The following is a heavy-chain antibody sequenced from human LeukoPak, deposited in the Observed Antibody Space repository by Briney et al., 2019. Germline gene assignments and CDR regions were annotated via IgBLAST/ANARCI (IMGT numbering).Heavy chain of an antibody. CDR3: ARGDPFDD. V-gene: IGHV4-30-4*02. Sequence: SETLSLTCTVSGRSISSGDYYWGWLRQPPGKGLEWIGYIYYSGSTYYNSSLKSRVTISVDTSKNQFSLKLSSVTAADTAVYYCARGDPFDDWSQASL. CDR1: GRSISSGDYY. D-gene: IGHD2-21*02. J-gene: IGHJ4*02. CDR2: IYYSGST.